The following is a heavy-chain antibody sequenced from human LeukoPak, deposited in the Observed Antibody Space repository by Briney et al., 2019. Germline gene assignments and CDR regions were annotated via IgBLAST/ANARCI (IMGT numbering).Heavy chain of an antibody. CDR3: ARDDSRRDTAMEIYYYYYYGMDV. J-gene: IGHJ6*02. Sequence: ASVKVSCKASGYTFTGYYMHWVRQAPGQGLEWMGWINPNSGGTNYAQKFQGRVTMTRDTSISTAYMGLSRLRSDDTAVYYCARDDSRRDTAMEIYYYYYYGMDVWGQGTTVTVSS. V-gene: IGHV1-2*02. D-gene: IGHD5-18*01. CDR2: INPNSGGT. CDR1: GYTFTGYY.